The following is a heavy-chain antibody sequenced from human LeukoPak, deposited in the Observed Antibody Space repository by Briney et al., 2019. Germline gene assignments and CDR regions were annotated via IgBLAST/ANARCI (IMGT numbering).Heavy chain of an antibody. CDR2: IYYSGST. CDR1: GGSISSYC. CDR3: ARVGTYGSGSYLSWLDY. D-gene: IGHD3-10*01. V-gene: IGHV4-59*01. Sequence: SETLSLTCAVSGGSISSYCRSWVRQPPGKGLEWIGYIYYSGSTNYNPSLKGRVTISVDTSKNQLSLKLSSVSAAATAVYYCARVGTYGSGSYLSWLDYWGQGTLVTVSS. J-gene: IGHJ4*02.